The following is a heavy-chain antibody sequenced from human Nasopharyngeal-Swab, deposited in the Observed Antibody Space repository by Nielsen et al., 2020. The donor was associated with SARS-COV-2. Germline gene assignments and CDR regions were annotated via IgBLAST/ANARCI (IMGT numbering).Heavy chain of an antibody. Sequence: ASVKVSCKVSGYTLTELSMHWVRQAPGKGLEWMGGFDPEDGETIYAQKFQGSVTMTEDTSPDTAYLELSSLSSEDTAVYYCAAYPMVRGVIKNWFDPWGQGTLVTVSS. CDR1: GYTLTELS. CDR2: FDPEDGET. CDR3: AAYPMVRGVIKNWFDP. J-gene: IGHJ5*02. V-gene: IGHV1-24*01. D-gene: IGHD3-10*01.